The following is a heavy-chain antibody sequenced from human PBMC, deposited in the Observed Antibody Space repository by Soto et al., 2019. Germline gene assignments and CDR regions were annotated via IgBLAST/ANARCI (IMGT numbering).Heavy chain of an antibody. D-gene: IGHD2-2*01. Sequence: ASVKVSCKASGGTFSSYTISWVRQAPGQGLEWMGRIIPILGIANYAQKFQGRVTITADKSTSTAYMELSSLRSEDTAVYYCARDRQYCSSTSCYDGYAFDIWGQGTMVTVS. CDR1: GGTFSSYT. CDR2: IIPILGIA. V-gene: IGHV1-69*04. CDR3: ARDRQYCSSTSCYDGYAFDI. J-gene: IGHJ3*02.